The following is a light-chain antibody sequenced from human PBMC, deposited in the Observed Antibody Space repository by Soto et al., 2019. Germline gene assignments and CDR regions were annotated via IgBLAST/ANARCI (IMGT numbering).Light chain of an antibody. Sequence: EIVMTQSPATLSVSPGERATLSCRASQSVSSNLAWYQQKPGQAPRLLIYVASTRATGIPARFSGSGSGTEFTLTISSLQSEDFAVYYCQQYKNWPRTFGQGTRWIS. V-gene: IGKV3-15*01. CDR2: VAS. J-gene: IGKJ1*01. CDR3: QQYKNWPRT. CDR1: QSVSSN.